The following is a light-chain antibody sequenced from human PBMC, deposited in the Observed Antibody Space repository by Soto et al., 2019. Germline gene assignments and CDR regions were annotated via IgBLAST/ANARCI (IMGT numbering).Light chain of an antibody. CDR1: QTISHG. Sequence: DIHLTQSPSTQSASVGDRVTITCRASQTISHGVTWYQQKPGKAPKLLIFDASSLENGVPSRFRGSGSGTEFTLTIAGVQPDDFATYYCQQYNTYWTVGQGTKVEI. CDR3: QQYNTYWT. J-gene: IGKJ1*01. CDR2: DAS. V-gene: IGKV1-5*01.